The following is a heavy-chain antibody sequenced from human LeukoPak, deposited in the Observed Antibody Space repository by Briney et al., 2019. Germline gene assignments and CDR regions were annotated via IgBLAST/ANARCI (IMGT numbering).Heavy chain of an antibody. CDR3: ARDLTAIGVYVA. V-gene: IGHV3-48*04. CDR1: GFTLTSFA. J-gene: IGHJ5*02. Sequence: GGSLRLSCAASGFTLTSFAMSWVRQAPGKGLEWLSSISTSSTTIFYADSVKGRFTISRDNAKNSLFRQMNSLRAGDTPVYYCARDLTAIGVYVAWGQGTLVTVSS. D-gene: IGHD5/OR15-5a*01. CDR2: ISTSSTTI.